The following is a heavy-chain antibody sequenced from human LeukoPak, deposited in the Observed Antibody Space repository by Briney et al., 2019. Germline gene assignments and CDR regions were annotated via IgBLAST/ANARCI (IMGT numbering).Heavy chain of an antibody. D-gene: IGHD3-10*01. J-gene: IGHJ4*02. CDR2: ISGSGGTT. V-gene: IGHV3-23*01. Sequence: GGSLRLSCEASGFTFSSYAMSWVRQAPGKGLEWVSAISGSGGTTYYADSVKGRFTISRGNSKNTLHLQMSSLRAEDTAVYFCAKQAGGSGNYYYYWGQGTLVTVSS. CDR1: GFTFSSYA. CDR3: AKQAGGSGNYYYY.